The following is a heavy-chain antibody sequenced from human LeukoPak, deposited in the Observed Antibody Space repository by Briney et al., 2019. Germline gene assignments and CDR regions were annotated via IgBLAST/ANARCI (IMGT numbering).Heavy chain of an antibody. Sequence: QPGRSLRLSCAASGFTFSSYGMHWVRQAPGKGLEWVAVISYDGSNKYYADSVKGRFTISRDNSKNTLYLQMDSLRAEDTAVYYCAKVTQNGFTVVTPEHWFDPWGQGTLVTVSS. CDR1: GFTFSSYG. CDR2: ISYDGSNK. D-gene: IGHD4-23*01. CDR3: AKVTQNGFTVVTPEHWFDP. V-gene: IGHV3-30*18. J-gene: IGHJ5*02.